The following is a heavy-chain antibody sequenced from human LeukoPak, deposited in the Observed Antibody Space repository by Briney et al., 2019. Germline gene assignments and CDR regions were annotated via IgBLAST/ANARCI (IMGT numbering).Heavy chain of an antibody. CDR3: ARVGSSGYFDY. D-gene: IGHD6-19*01. J-gene: IGHJ4*02. V-gene: IGHV7-4-1*02. CDR2: IDTNTGSP. Sequence: GASVKVSCKASGYTFTTYPINWVRQAPGQGLEWMGWIDTNTGSPTYAQGLTGRFVFSLDTSVSTAYLQISSLKAEDTAVYYCARVGSSGYFDYWGQGTLVTVSS. CDR1: GYTFTTYP.